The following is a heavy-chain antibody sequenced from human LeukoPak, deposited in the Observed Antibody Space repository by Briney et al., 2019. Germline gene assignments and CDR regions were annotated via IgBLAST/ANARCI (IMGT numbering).Heavy chain of an antibody. V-gene: IGHV4-34*01. CDR3: ASSWLQSARSFDY. J-gene: IGHJ4*02. CDR2: INHSGST. D-gene: IGHD5-24*01. Sequence: SETLSLTCAXXXXXFSGYYWSWIRQPXXXXXXXXGEINHSGSTNYNPSLKSRVTISVDTSKNQFSLKLSSVTAADTAVYYCASSWLQSARSFDYWGQGTLVTVSS. CDR1: XXXFSGYY.